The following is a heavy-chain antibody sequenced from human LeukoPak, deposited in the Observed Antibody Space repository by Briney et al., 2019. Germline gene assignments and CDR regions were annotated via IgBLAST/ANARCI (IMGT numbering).Heavy chain of an antibody. V-gene: IGHV3-9*01. CDR2: ISWNSANI. CDR3: AKLGVVPATTSFFDH. Sequence: GGSLRPSCAASGFTFDHYAMHWVRQIPGKGLEWVSGISWNSANIWYADSVKGRFIISRDSANNSVYLQMNNLRPEDTAFYYCAKLGVVPATTSFFDHWGQGVLVTVSA. D-gene: IGHD2-15*01. CDR1: GFTFDHYA. J-gene: IGHJ4*02.